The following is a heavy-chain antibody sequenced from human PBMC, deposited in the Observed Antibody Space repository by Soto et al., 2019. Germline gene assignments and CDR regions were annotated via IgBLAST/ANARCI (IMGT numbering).Heavy chain of an antibody. CDR1: GGSISSSSYY. V-gene: IGHV4-39*01. CDR2: IYYSGST. D-gene: IGHD5-12*01. J-gene: IGHJ4*02. CDR3: AGGRRGGTPYAVATVMREGHTRQKSNPEDY. Sequence: PSETLPLTCTVSGGSISSSSYYWGWIRQPPGKGLEWIGSIYYSGSTYYNPSLKSRVTTSVDTSKSQVSLKLSSVTAADTAVYYCAGGRRGGTPYAVATVMREGHTRQKSNPEDYWGQGTLVTVSS.